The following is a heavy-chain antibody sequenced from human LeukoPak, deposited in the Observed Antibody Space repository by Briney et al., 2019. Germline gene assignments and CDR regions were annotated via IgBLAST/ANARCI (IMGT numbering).Heavy chain of an antibody. V-gene: IGHV3-23*01. CDR3: VTMIVVVLGRDY. D-gene: IGHD3-22*01. Sequence: GGSLRLSCAAAGFTFSSYAMSWVRQAPGKGLEWVSAISGSGGSTYYADSVKGRFTISRDNSKNTLYLQMNSLRAEDTAVYYCVTMIVVVLGRDYWGQGTLVTVSS. CDR1: GFTFSSYA. J-gene: IGHJ4*02. CDR2: ISGSGGST.